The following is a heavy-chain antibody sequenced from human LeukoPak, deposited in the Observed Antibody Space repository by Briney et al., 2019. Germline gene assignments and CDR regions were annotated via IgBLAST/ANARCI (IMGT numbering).Heavy chain of an antibody. V-gene: IGHV1-2*02. CDR2: INPNSGGT. D-gene: IGHD6-13*01. J-gene: IGHJ6*03. Sequence: ASVKVSCKASGYTFTGYYMHWVRQAPGQGLEWMGWINPNSGGTNYAQKFQGRVTMTRDTSISTAYMELSRLRSDDTAVYYCARAFDSSSWTYYYYYYYMDVWGKGTTVTISS. CDR3: ARAFDSSSWTYYYYYYYMDV. CDR1: GYTFTGYY.